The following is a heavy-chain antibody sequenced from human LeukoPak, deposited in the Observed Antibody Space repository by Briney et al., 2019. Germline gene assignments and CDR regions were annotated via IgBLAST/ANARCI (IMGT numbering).Heavy chain of an antibody. Sequence: SETLSLTCAVYGGSFSGYYWSWIRQPPGKGLEWIGEINHSGSTNYNPSFKSRVTISVDTSKNQFSLKLSSVTAADTAVYYCASRYDSSGYYYLYFDYWGQGTLVTVSS. CDR3: ASRYDSSGYYYLYFDY. V-gene: IGHV4-34*01. CDR2: INHSGST. D-gene: IGHD3-22*01. J-gene: IGHJ4*02. CDR1: GGSFSGYY.